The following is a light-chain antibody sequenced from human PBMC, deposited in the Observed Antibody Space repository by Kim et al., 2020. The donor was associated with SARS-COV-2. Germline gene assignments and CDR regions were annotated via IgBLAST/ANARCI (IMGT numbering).Light chain of an antibody. CDR3: CSYAGDYVI. CDR1: SNNIGFYNY. V-gene: IGLV2-11*01. Sequence: QSALTQPRSVSGSPGQSVTISCTGASNNIGFYNYVSWYQHHPGRAPKLIIYDVTTRPSGVPDRFSGSKSGNTASLTVSGLQSEDEADYYCCSYAGDYVIFGGGTQLTVL. J-gene: IGLJ2*01. CDR2: DVT.